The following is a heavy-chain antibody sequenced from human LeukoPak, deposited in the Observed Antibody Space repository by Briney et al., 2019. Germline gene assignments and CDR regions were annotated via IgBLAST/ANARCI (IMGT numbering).Heavy chain of an antibody. CDR1: GGSFSGYY. CDR2: IYHSGST. CDR3: ARGGDGYSQRPFDY. J-gene: IGHJ4*02. D-gene: IGHD5-24*01. V-gene: IGHV4-34*01. Sequence: PSETLSLTCAVYGGSFSGYYWSWIRQPPGKGLEWIGYIYHSGSTYYNPSLKSRVTISVDRSKNQFSLKLSSVTAADTAVYYCARGGDGYSQRPFDYWGQGTLVTVSS.